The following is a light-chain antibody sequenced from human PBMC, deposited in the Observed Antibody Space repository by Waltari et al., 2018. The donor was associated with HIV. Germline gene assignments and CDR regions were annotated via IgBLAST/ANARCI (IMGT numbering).Light chain of an antibody. V-gene: IGLV3-21*04. CDR2: YDS. CDR1: DIGTRS. CDR3: QVWDSNNDVV. J-gene: IGLJ2*01. Sequence: SYVLTQTPSVSVAPGKTDTLTCEGSDIGTRSVPCYRQKPGQAPVLVMYYDSQRPSGIAERFSGSNSGNLATFTIGRVGVGDEADYYCQVWDSNNDVVFGRGTKLTVL.